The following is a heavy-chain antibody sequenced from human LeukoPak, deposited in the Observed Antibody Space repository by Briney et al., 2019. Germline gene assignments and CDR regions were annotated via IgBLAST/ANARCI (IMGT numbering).Heavy chain of an antibody. D-gene: IGHD3-16*01. Sequence: SETLSLTCAVYGGSFSGYYWSWIRQPPGKGLEWIGEINHSGSTYYNPSLKSRVSMSVDTSKNQFSLNLNSVTAADTAVYYCARVSRSGSYPYFDLWGQGSLVTVSS. CDR2: INHSGST. CDR3: ARVSRSGSYPYFDL. V-gene: IGHV4-34*01. CDR1: GGSFSGYY. J-gene: IGHJ4*02.